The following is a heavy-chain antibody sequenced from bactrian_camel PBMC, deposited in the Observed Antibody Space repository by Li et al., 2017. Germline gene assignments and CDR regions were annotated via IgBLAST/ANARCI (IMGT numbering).Heavy chain of an antibody. V-gene: IGHV3S1*01. J-gene: IGHJ4*01. Sequence: VQLVESGGGLVQSGGSLRLSCAASGFNFNVYWMYWVRQAPGKGLERVSMISNDGGRTNYVDSVKGRLTISRDNANNTVYLQMNSLKSEDTALYYCVMASGGWFGFWDYWGQGTQVTVS. CDR3: VMASGGWFGFWDY. D-gene: IGHD3*01. CDR1: GFNFNVYW. CDR2: ISNDGGRT.